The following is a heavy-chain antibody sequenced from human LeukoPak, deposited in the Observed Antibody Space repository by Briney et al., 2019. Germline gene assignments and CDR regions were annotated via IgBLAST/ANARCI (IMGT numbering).Heavy chain of an antibody. CDR1: GGTFSSYA. Sequence: GASVKVSCKASGGTFSSYAISWVRQAPGQGLEWMGRIIPILGIANYAQKFQGRVTITADKSTSTAYMELSSLRSEDTAVYYCARDTTLAADLDYWGQGTLVTVSS. D-gene: IGHD6-13*01. CDR3: ARDTTLAADLDY. CDR2: IIPILGIA. V-gene: IGHV1-69*04. J-gene: IGHJ4*02.